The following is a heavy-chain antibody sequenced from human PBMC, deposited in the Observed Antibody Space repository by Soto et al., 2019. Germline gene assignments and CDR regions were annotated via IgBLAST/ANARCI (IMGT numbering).Heavy chain of an antibody. CDR1: GFTFSSYW. CDR3: GVDV. CDR2: INKDGSEK. Sequence: VQLVESGGGLVQPGGSLRLSCVASGFTFSSYWMSWVRQAPGRGLEWVANINKDGSEKYYVDYVEGRFTISRDNAKNSLYLQMNSLRAEDTAVYYCGVDVWGQGTTVIVSS. J-gene: IGHJ6*02. V-gene: IGHV3-7*03.